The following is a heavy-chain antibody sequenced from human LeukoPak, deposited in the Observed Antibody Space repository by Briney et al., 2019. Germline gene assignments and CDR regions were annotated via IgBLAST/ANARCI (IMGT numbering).Heavy chain of an antibody. CDR2: ISGGSDTI. CDR3: ATMARSGGYSSGWAAFDI. J-gene: IGHJ3*02. V-gene: IGHV3-48*04. Sequence: PGGSLRLSCAVSGFTFSSYSMNWVRQAPGKGLEWISYISGGSDTISYADSVKGRFTISRDNAKNSLYLQMNSLRAEDTAVYYCATMARSGGYSSGWAAFDIWGQGTMVTVSS. D-gene: IGHD6-19*01. CDR1: GFTFSSYS.